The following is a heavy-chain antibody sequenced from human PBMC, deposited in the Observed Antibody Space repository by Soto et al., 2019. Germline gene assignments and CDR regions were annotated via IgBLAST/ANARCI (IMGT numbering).Heavy chain of an antibody. CDR1: GWTFRNLW. V-gene: IGHV3-15*01. J-gene: IGHJ3*01. CDR3: TTDRPFTGGGVITT. Sequence: GGSLRLSCAASGWTFRNLWMTWVRQAPGKGLEWVGRIKSKVDGGTTDYAASVTGRYTISREDSKSTVYLQMNSLKTEDTAVYYCTTDRPFTGGGVITTWGQGTMVTVSS. CDR2: IKSKVDGGTT. D-gene: IGHD3-10*01.